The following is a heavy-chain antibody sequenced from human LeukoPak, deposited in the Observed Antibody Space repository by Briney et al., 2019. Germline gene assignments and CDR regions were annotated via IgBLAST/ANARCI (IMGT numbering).Heavy chain of an antibody. J-gene: IGHJ4*02. Sequence: ASVKVSCKASGYTFTNYYIHWVRQAPGQGLEWMGIINPSGGSTSYAQKFQGRVTMTRDTSTSTVYMELSSLRSEDTAVYYCASPSGLDDPQDFDYWGQGTLVTVSS. CDR1: GYTFTNYY. CDR3: ASPSGLDDPQDFDY. V-gene: IGHV1-46*01. CDR2: INPSGGST. D-gene: IGHD5-12*01.